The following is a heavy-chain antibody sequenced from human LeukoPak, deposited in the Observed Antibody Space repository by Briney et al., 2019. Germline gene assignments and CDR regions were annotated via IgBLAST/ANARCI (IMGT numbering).Heavy chain of an antibody. CDR1: GFTFSSYW. CDR3: ARDRIYYDILTVRGHDAFDI. V-gene: IGHV3-7*04. J-gene: IGHJ3*02. D-gene: IGHD3-9*01. CDR2: IKQDGSEK. Sequence: PGGSLRLSCAASGFTFSSYWMSWVRQAPGKGLEWVANIKQDGSEKYYVDSVKGRFTISIDNAKNSLYLQMNSLRAEDTAVYSCARDRIYYDILTVRGHDAFDICGQGTMVTVSS.